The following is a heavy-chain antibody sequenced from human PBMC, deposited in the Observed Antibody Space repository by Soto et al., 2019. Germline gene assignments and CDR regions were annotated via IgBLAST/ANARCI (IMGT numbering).Heavy chain of an antibody. CDR2: IVVGSGNT. D-gene: IGHD4-4*01. CDR3: ATDMDDNSDYGAF. Sequence: SVKVSCKASGFTFTSSAVQWVRQARGQRLEWIGWIVVGSGNTNYAQKFQERVTITRDTSTSTVYMELSSLRSEDTALYYCATDMDDNSDYGAFWGQGTLVTVSS. V-gene: IGHV1-58*01. J-gene: IGHJ4*02. CDR1: GFTFTSSA.